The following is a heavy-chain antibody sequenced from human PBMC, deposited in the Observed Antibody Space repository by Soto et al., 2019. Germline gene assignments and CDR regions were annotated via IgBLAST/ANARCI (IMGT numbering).Heavy chain of an antibody. J-gene: IGHJ6*02. CDR1: GGSISSGGYY. CDR2: IYYSGST. V-gene: IGHV4-31*03. CDR3: ARDSGVDMSGVRRSYGMDV. D-gene: IGHD3-10*01. Sequence: SETLSLTCTVSGGSISSGGYYWSWIRQHPGKGLEWIGYIYYSGSTYYNPSPKSRVTISVDTSKNQFSLKLSSVTAADTAVYYCARDSGVDMSGVRRSYGMDVWGQGTTVTVSS.